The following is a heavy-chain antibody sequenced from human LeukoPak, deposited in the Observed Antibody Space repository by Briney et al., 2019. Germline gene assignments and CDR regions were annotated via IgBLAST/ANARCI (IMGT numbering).Heavy chain of an antibody. CDR3: ARHRTAKMYSSSWGLLFDY. CDR2: INHSGST. J-gene: IGHJ4*02. D-gene: IGHD6-13*01. CDR1: GGSFSPYY. Sequence: SETLSLTCSVYGGSFSPYYWSWIRQPPGKGLEWIGEINHSGSTNYNPSLKSRVTISVDTSKNQFSLKLSSVTAADTAVYYCARHRTAKMYSSSWGLLFDYWGQGTLVTVSS. V-gene: IGHV4-34*01.